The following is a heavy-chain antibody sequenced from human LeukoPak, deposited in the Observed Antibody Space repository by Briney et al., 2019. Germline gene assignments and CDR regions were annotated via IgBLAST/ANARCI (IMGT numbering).Heavy chain of an antibody. D-gene: IGHD4-17*01. V-gene: IGHV1-46*01. J-gene: IGHJ4*02. CDR3: ARGYGDYAY. CDR1: GYTFTIYY. CDR2: IIPSGGST. Sequence: ASVKVSCTASGYTFTIYYMHWVRQAPGQGHEWMGIIIPSGGSTTYAQKLQGRVTMTRDTSTSTVYMELSSLRSEDTAVYYCARGYGDYAYWGQGTLFTVSS.